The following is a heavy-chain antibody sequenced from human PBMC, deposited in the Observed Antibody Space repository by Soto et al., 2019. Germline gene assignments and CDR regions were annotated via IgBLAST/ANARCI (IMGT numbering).Heavy chain of an antibody. CDR3: AKIVAAAGTDY. CDR1: GFTFSTYD. J-gene: IGHJ4*02. CDR2: VSGNGGGT. D-gene: IGHD6-13*01. Sequence: GGSLRLSCAASGFTFSTYDMTWVRQAPGKGLEWVSSVSGNGGGTYYTDSVKGRVTISRDNSKNTLYLQMNSLRVEDTAVYYCAKIVAAAGTDYWGQGTLVTVSS. V-gene: IGHV3-23*01.